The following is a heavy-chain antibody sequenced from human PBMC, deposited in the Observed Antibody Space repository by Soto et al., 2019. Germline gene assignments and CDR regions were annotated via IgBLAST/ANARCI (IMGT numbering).Heavy chain of an antibody. D-gene: IGHD6-19*01. CDR1: GFTFSSYA. Sequence: EVQLLESGGGLVQPGGSLRLSCAASGFTFSSYAMSWVRQAPGKGLEWVSAISGSGVSTYYADSVRGRFTISRDNSKNTLYLQMNSLRAEDTAVYYCAKEEGYSSGWTPFDYWGQGTLVTVSS. CDR3: AKEEGYSSGWTPFDY. V-gene: IGHV3-23*01. CDR2: ISGSGVST. J-gene: IGHJ4*02.